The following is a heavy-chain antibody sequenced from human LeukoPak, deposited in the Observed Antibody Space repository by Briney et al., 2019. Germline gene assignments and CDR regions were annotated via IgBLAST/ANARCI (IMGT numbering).Heavy chain of an antibody. CDR2: MNPNSGNT. Sequence: GASVKVSCKASGYTFTSYDINWVRQATGQGLEWMGWMNPNSGNTGYAQKFQGRVTITRNTSISTAYMELSSLRSEDTAVYYCARGSSYYDFWSGSYMDVWGKGTAVTVSS. CDR1: GYTFTSYD. J-gene: IGHJ6*03. CDR3: ARGSSYYDFWSGSYMDV. D-gene: IGHD3-3*01. V-gene: IGHV1-8*03.